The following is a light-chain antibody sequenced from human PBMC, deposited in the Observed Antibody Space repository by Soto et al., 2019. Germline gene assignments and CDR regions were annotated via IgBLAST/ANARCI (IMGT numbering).Light chain of an antibody. V-gene: IGKV3-15*01. Sequence: EMVMTHSPATLSVSPCERAALSCRASQYISSNLAWYQQKPGQAPRLLIYDASTRATGIPARFSGSGSGTEFTLTISSLQSEDFAVYYCQQYKKWPRTFGHGTKVDI. J-gene: IGKJ1*01. CDR3: QQYKKWPRT. CDR2: DAS. CDR1: QYISSN.